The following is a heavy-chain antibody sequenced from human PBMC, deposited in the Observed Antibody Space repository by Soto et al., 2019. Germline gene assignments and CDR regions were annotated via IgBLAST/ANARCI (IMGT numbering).Heavy chain of an antibody. J-gene: IGHJ6*02. CDR3: ARVGSYCSGGSCPHYYGMGV. Sequence: QVQLVQSGAELKKPGSSVKVSCKASGGTFSSYAISWVRQAPGQGLEWMGGLIPIFGTANYAQKFQGRVTITADKSTSTAYMELSSLRSEDTAVYYCARVGSYCSGGSCPHYYGMGVWGQGTTVTVSS. V-gene: IGHV1-69*06. CDR1: GGTFSSYA. D-gene: IGHD2-15*01. CDR2: LIPIFGTA.